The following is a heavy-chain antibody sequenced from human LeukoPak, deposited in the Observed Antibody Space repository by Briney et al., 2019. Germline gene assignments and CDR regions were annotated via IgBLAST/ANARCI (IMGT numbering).Heavy chain of an antibody. Sequence: GGSLRLSCAASGFTFSNHYIDWVRQAPGNGLEWVGRIRNKANSYTTEYAASVKGRFTISRDDSKNSVYVQMNSLKTEDTAVYYCTRDGGGTLDYWGQGTLVTVSS. D-gene: IGHD3-16*01. CDR2: IRNKANSYTT. CDR3: TRDGGGTLDY. CDR1: GFTFSNHY. J-gene: IGHJ4*02. V-gene: IGHV3-72*01.